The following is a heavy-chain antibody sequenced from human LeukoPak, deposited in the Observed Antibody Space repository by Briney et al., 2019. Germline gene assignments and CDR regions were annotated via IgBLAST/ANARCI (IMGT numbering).Heavy chain of an antibody. J-gene: IGHJ4*02. CDR3: ARDGGRSSSWYADY. D-gene: IGHD6-13*01. CDR2: IKQDGSEK. Sequence: GGSLRLSCAASGFNFTSYWMTWGRQAPGKGPEWVANIKQDGSEKYYVDSVKGRFTISRDNAKDSLYLQMNGLRAEDTAVYYCARDGGRSSSWYADYWGQGTLVTVSS. CDR1: GFNFTSYW. V-gene: IGHV3-7*05.